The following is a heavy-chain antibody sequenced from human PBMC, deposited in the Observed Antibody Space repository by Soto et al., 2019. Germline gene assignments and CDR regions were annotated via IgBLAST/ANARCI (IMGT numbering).Heavy chain of an antibody. CDR2: ISYDGSNK. D-gene: IGHD2-15*01. V-gene: IGHV3-30-3*01. CDR1: GFTFSSYA. J-gene: IGHJ5*02. Sequence: SGGSLRLSCAASGFTFSSYAMHWVRQAPGKGLEWVAVISYDGSNKYYAAPVKGRFTISRDDSKNTLYLQLNSLKTEDTAVYYCTTDLWMLVAAPPWGQGTLVTVSS. CDR3: TTDLWMLVAAPP.